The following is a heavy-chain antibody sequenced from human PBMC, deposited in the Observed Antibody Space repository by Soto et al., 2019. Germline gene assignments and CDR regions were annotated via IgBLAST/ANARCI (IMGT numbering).Heavy chain of an antibody. CDR3: ARDLGGVYSGYDWGNYYYYGMDV. V-gene: IGHV1-2*04. CDR1: GYTFTGYY. CDR2: INPNSGGT. J-gene: IGHJ6*02. D-gene: IGHD5-12*01. Sequence: ASVKGSCKASGYTFTGYYMHWVRQAPGQGLEWMGWINPNSGGTNYAQKFQGWVTMTRDTSISTAYMELSRLRSDDTAVYYCARDLGGVYSGYDWGNYYYYGMDVWGQGTTVTVSS.